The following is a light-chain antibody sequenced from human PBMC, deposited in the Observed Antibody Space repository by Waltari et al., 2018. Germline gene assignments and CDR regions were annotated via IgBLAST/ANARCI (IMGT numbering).Light chain of an antibody. J-gene: IGKJ1*01. Sequence: DVVMTQSPLSLHVTLGQLASISCRTSQSLVHSDGNTYLNWFQQRPGQSTRGLIYKVSRRESGIPDRFSGSVSGTDFTLRISRVEAEDVGAYYCMQGTYWPRTFGQGTQVEIK. V-gene: IGKV2-30*02. CDR2: KVS. CDR3: MQGTYWPRT. CDR1: QSLVHSDGNTY.